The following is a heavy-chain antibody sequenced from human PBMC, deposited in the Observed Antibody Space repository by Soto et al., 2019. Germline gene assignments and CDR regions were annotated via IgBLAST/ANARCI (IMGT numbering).Heavy chain of an antibody. CDR1: GFTFSSYG. Sequence: GGSLRLSCAASGFTFSSYGMHWVRQAPGKGLEWGAVISYDGSNKYYADSVKGRFTISRDNSKNTLYLQMNSLRSEDTAVYYCAKDLYPDYGSGSYFPAPFRQGPPRFYYYYGMDVWGQGTTVTVSS. V-gene: IGHV3-30*18. J-gene: IGHJ6*02. CDR3: AKDLYPDYGSGSYFPAPFRQGPPRFYYYYGMDV. CDR2: ISYDGSNK. D-gene: IGHD3-10*01.